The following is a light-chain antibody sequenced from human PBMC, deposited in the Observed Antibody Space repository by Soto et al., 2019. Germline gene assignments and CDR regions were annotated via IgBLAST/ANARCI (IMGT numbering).Light chain of an antibody. CDR3: QQYSDWHSLYP. CDR2: DAS. Sequence: EIVMTQSPATLSVSPGERATLSCRASTSVSSYLAWYQQKPGLPPMLLIYDASTRATGIPARYSGSGSGTGFTLTISSLKSADFAVDYCQQYSDWHSLYPFGRGTKLEIK. J-gene: IGKJ2*01. V-gene: IGKV3-15*01. CDR1: TSVSSY.